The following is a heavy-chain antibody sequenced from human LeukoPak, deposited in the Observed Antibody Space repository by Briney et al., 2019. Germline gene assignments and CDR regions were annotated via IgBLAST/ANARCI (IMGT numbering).Heavy chain of an antibody. D-gene: IGHD5-24*01. J-gene: IGHJ4*02. V-gene: IGHV3-23*01. Sequence: VRQXPGKGLEWXXSASGSGGSTYSADSVKGRFTISRDNSKNTLYLQMNSPRAEDTAVYYCAKAFKTGYNVDTLDYWGQGTLVTVSS. CDR3: AKAFKTGYNVDTLDY. CDR2: ASGSGGST.